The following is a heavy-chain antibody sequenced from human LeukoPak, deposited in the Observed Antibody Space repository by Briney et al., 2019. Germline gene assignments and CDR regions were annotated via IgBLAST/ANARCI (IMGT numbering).Heavy chain of an antibody. J-gene: IGHJ4*02. CDR1: GYTFTSYD. V-gene: IGHV1-8*01. D-gene: IGHD1-26*01. Sequence: GASLKVSCKASGYTFTSYDINWVRQATGQGLEWMGWMNPNSGNTGYAQKFQGRVTMTRNTSISTAYMELSSLRSEDTAVYYCARVSGSYYDFDYWGQGTLVTVSS. CDR2: MNPNSGNT. CDR3: ARVSGSYYDFDY.